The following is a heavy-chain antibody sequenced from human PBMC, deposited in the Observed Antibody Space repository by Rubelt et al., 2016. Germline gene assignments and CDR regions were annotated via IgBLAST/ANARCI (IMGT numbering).Heavy chain of an antibody. J-gene: IGHJ4*02. V-gene: IGHV3-48*03. CDR1: GFTFSSYE. Sequence: EVQLVESGGGLVQPGGSLRLSCAASGFTFSSYEMNWVRQAPGKGLEWVSAISGSGGSTYDADSVKGRFTISRDNAKNSLYLQMNSLRVEDTAIYYCARRCDYFDYWGQGTLVPVSS. CDR2: ISGSGGST. CDR3: ARRCDYFDY.